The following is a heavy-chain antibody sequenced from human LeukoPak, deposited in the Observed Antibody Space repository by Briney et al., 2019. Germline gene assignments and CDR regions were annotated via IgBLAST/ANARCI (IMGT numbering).Heavy chain of an antibody. Sequence: ETLSLTCAVYGGSFSGYYWSWIRQPPGKGLEWVANIKQDGSEKYYVDSVKGRFTISRDNAKNSLYLQMNSLRAEDTALYYCAREGGSDWYSGWFDPWGQGTLVTVSS. CDR1: GGSFSGYY. V-gene: IGHV3-7*01. CDR2: IKQDGSEK. D-gene: IGHD6-19*01. CDR3: AREGGSDWYSGWFDP. J-gene: IGHJ5*02.